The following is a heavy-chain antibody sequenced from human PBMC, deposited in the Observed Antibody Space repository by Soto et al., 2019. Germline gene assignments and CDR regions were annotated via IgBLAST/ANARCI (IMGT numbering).Heavy chain of an antibody. CDR1: GGSFSGYY. CDR2: INHSGST. D-gene: IGHD2-15*01. CDR3: ARGEGGTSGGSCYNY. V-gene: IGHV4-34*01. Sequence: SETLSLTCAVYGGSFSGYYWSWIRQPPGKGLEWIGEINHSGSTNYNPSLKSRVTISVDTSKNHFSLKLSSVTAADTAVYYCARGEGGTSGGSCYNYWGQGTLVTVSS. J-gene: IGHJ4*02.